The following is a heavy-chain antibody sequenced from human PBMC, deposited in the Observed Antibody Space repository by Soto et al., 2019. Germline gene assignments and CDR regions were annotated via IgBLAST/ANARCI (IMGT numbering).Heavy chain of an antibody. J-gene: IGHJ6*02. CDR2: SSNSGTFS. CDR1: GFTFSDYY. Sequence: PGGSLRLSCEGSGFTFSDYYISWIRQAPGKGLEWISYSSNSGTFSRYADSVKGRFSISRDNSKNTLYLQMNSLRAEDTAVYYCAKDVGRYDFWSGYSPGLGMDVWGQGTTVTVSS. D-gene: IGHD3-3*01. V-gene: IGHV3-11*06. CDR3: AKDVGRYDFWSGYSPGLGMDV.